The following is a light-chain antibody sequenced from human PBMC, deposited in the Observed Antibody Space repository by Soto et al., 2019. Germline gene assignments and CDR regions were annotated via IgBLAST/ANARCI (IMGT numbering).Light chain of an antibody. CDR1: QSVSSN. CDR2: GAS. J-gene: IGKJ1*01. V-gene: IGKV3-15*01. Sequence: EIVMTQSPATLSVSPGERATISCRASQSVSSNLAWYQQKPGQAPRLLIYGASTRATAIPARFSGSGSGTEFTLTISSLQSEDFAVYYCQQYNNWPQTFGQGTKVEIK. CDR3: QQYNNWPQT.